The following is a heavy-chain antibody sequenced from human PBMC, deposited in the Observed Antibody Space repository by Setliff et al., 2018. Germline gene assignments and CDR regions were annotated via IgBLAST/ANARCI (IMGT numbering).Heavy chain of an antibody. J-gene: IGHJ4*02. Sequence: SETLSLTCAASGGTFTYYYWTWIRQSPAKGLEWIGEITHTGTTGSTKYNPSLKSRVTMSIDTSKNQFSLKLSSVTAADTAVYYCARGRNIAARLLDSWGQGTLVTVSS. CDR3: ARGRNIAARLLDS. CDR2: ITHTGTTGST. D-gene: IGHD6-6*01. V-gene: IGHV4-34*01. CDR1: GGTFTYYY.